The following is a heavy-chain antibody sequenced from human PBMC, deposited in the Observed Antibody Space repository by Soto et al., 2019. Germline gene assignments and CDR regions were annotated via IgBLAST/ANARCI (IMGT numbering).Heavy chain of an antibody. CDR1: GGSIGGSTYY. V-gene: IGHV4-39*01. CDR3: ASLPDYGSGNSGMDV. D-gene: IGHD3-10*01. J-gene: IGHJ6*02. Sequence: QLQLQESGPGLVKPSETLSLTCTVSGGSIGGSTYYWGWIRQPPGKGLEWIGSIYYSGNTYYNPSLMIRVPMSVDPSNTQSSLKLPFVTAAEPAVYYCASLPDYGSGNSGMDVWGQGTTVTVSS. CDR2: IYYSGNT.